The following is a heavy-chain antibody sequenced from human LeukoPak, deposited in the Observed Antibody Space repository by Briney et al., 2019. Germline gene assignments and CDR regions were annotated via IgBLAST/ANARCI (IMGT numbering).Heavy chain of an antibody. V-gene: IGHV4-34*01. CDR3: ARKSIVTAGKKPYDF. CDR1: GGSISSYY. CDR2: IDHSGRT. J-gene: IGHJ4*02. D-gene: IGHD6-13*01. Sequence: SETLSLTCTVSGGSISSYYWSWIRQPPGKGLEWIGEIDHSGRTNSNASLKSRVTLSVDMSKNQFSLRLSSVTAADTAVYYCARKSIVTAGKKPYDFWDQGTLVTVSP.